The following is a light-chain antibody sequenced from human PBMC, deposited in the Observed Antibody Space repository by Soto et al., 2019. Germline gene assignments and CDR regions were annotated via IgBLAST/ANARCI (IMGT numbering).Light chain of an antibody. Sequence: QSALTQPASVSGSPGQSITISCTGTSTDVGGHYYVSWYQQHPGKAPKLIIYDVTDRPSGVSHRFSGSKSGNTASLTISGRQTEGEADYYGTSSTSTISYVAVGGGTKLTVL. CDR2: DVT. CDR1: STDVGGHYY. J-gene: IGLJ2*01. CDR3: TSSTSTISYVA. V-gene: IGLV2-14*03.